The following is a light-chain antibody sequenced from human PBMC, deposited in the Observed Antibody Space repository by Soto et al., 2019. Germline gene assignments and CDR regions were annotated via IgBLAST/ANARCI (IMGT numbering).Light chain of an antibody. CDR1: SSNIGAGYD. Sequence: QSVLTQPRSLSGAPGQRVTISFTGSSSNIGAGYDVHWYQQLPGTAPNLLIYRNSNRPSGVPDRFSGSKSGTSASLAITGLQAEDEADYYCQSYDSSLSGASVFGTGTKVNVL. CDR3: QSYDSSLSGASV. V-gene: IGLV1-40*01. J-gene: IGLJ1*01. CDR2: RNS.